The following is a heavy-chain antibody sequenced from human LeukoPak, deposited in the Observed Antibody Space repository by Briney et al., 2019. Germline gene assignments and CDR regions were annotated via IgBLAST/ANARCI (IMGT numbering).Heavy chain of an antibody. CDR3: TRNNWFDP. V-gene: IGHV4-34*01. Sequence: SETLSLTCAVYGGSFSSYYWSWIRQSPGKGLEWIGEINHSGTTKYNPSLKSRVTISVDTPQNQFSLWLSSVTAADTAVYYCTRNNWFDPWGQGTLVTVSS. J-gene: IGHJ5*02. CDR1: GGSFSSYY. CDR2: INHSGTT.